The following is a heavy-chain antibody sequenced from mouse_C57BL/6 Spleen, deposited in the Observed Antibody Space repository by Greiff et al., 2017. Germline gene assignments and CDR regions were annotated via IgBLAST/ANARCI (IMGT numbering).Heavy chain of an antibody. Sequence: VKLQESGAELVKPGASVKISCKASGYAFSSYWMNWVKQRPGKGLEWIGQIYPGDGDTNYNGKFKGKATLTADKSSSTAYMQLSSLTSEDSAVYFCARKGITTAHYFDYWGQGTTLTVSS. CDR2: IYPGDGDT. J-gene: IGHJ2*01. V-gene: IGHV1-80*01. CDR3: ARKGITTAHYFDY. D-gene: IGHD1-2*01. CDR1: GYAFSSYW.